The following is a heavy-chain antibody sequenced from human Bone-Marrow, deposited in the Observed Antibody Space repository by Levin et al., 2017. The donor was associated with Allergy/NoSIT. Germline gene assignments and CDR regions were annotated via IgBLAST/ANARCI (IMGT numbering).Heavy chain of an antibody. Sequence: TSSETLSLTCTVSGASVLSYYWSWIRQPPGKGLEWIGHFYHTGSTNYNPSLKSRVAISVDTSKNQFSLRLSSVTAADTALYYCASIKRSEDFYYYMDVWGKGTTVTVSS. CDR2: FYHTGST. J-gene: IGHJ6*03. V-gene: IGHV4-59*02. CDR3: ASIKRSEDFYYYMDV. D-gene: IGHD3-10*01. CDR1: GASVLSYY.